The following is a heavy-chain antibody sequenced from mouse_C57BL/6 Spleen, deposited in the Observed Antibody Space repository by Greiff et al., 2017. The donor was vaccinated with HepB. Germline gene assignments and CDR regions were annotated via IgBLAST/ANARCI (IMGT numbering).Heavy chain of an antibody. CDR3: ARSRDYDEEYYFDS. Sequence: QVQLQQSGAELARPGASVKLSCRASGYTFTSYGISWVKQRTGQGLEWIGEIYPRSGNTYYNEKFKGKATLTADKSSSTAYMELRSLTSEDSAVYFCARSRDYDEEYYFDSWGQGTTLTVSS. D-gene: IGHD2-4*01. CDR2: IYPRSGNT. CDR1: GYTFTSYG. J-gene: IGHJ2*01. V-gene: IGHV1-81*01.